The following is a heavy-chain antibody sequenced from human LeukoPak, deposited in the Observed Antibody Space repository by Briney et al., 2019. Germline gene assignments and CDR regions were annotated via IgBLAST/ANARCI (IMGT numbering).Heavy chain of an antibody. CDR1: GGSISSYY. J-gene: IGHJ6*03. CDR2: IYYSGST. D-gene: IGHD3-10*01. Sequence: SETLSLTCTVSGGSISSYYWSWIRQPPGKGLEWIGYIYYSGSTNYNPSLKSRVTISVDTSKNQFSLKLSSVTAADTAVYYCARHGTDYYYGSTMNYYYYVDVWGKGTTVTVSS. CDR3: ARHGTDYYYGSTMNYYYYVDV. V-gene: IGHV4-59*08.